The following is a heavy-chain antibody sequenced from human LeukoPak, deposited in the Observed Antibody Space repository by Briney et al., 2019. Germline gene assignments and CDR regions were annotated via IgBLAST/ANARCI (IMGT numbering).Heavy chain of an antibody. V-gene: IGHV3-53*01. J-gene: IGHJ2*01. CDR2: IHSGGTT. CDR3: AKVLQGYWYFDL. Sequence: GGSLRLSCAASGFTVSNNYMSWVRQAPGKGLEWASVIHSGGTTNYADSVQGRFTISRDNSKNTLYLQMNSLRAEDTAVYYCAKVLQGYWYFDLWGRGTLVTVSS. CDR1: GFTVSNNY.